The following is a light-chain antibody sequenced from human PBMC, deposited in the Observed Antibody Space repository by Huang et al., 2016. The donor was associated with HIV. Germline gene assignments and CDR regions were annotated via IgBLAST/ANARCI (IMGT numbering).Light chain of an antibody. CDR2: WAS. CDR1: QNVLYHSNNKNY. CDR3: QQHYSTPLT. V-gene: IGKV4-1*01. J-gene: IGKJ4*01. Sequence: DIVMTQSPDSLAVSLGERATINCKSSQNVLYHSNNKNYLAWYQQKPGQPPKLLIYWASTRESGVPDRFSGSGSGTDFTLTISSLQAEDVAVYYCQQHYSTPLTFGGGTKVEIK.